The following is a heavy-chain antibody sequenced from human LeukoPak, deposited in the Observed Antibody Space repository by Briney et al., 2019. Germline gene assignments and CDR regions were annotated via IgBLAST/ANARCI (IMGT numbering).Heavy chain of an antibody. J-gene: IGHJ4*02. V-gene: IGHV3-23*01. CDR3: ARDRSGGNYATFEY. D-gene: IGHD1-26*01. CDR2: ISAAGGST. CDR1: GFTFSNYA. Sequence: GGSLRLSCAASGFTFSNYAISWVRQAPGEGLEWVLAISAAGGSTYYADSVKGRFTFSRDNAKNTLYVQMNSLRAEDTAVYYCARDRSGGNYATFEYWGQGTLVTVSS.